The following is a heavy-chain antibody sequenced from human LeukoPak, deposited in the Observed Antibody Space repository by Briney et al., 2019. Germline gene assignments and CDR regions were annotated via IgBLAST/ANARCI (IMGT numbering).Heavy chain of an antibody. V-gene: IGHV1-3*01. CDR1: GYIFTDYA. D-gene: IGHD2-15*01. Sequence: ASVKVSCKASGYIFTDYAIHWLRQAPGQRPEWMGWMNAGNGNTNYSQKFQGRITLIRDTSAATAYMELSSLRHDDLAVCYCARGRGTSGSNRDFYYYYYMDVWGKGTTVTVSS. CDR3: ARGRGTSGSNRDFYYYYYMDV. CDR2: MNAGNGNT. J-gene: IGHJ6*03.